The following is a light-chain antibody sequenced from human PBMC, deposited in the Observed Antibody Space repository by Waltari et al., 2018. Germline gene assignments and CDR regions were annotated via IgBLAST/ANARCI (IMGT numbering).Light chain of an antibody. Sequence: QSALTQSASLSGSPGQSITLSCLGTSSDVGAYNSVSWYQQHPGKATKLMIYDVNNRPSGVSDRFSGSKSGNTASLTISGLQTEDEADYHCASYTTSATVVFGGGTRLTVL. CDR1: SSDVGAYNS. V-gene: IGLV2-14*03. CDR3: ASYTTSATVV. J-gene: IGLJ3*02. CDR2: DVN.